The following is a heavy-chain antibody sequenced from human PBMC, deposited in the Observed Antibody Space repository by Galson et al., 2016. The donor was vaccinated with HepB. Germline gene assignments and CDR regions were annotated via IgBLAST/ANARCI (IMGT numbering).Heavy chain of an antibody. D-gene: IGHD2-15*01. V-gene: IGHV3-23*01. Sequence: SLRLSCAASGFTFSSDAMGWVRQGPGKGLEWVSVVRGTGSTTYYADSVKGRFTISRDNSKNTLYLQMNSLRVEDTAVYYCAKSSRGYCVGGSCQWFYFDSWGHGTLVTVSS. CDR1: GFTFSSDA. CDR2: VRGTGSTT. J-gene: IGHJ4*01. CDR3: AKSSRGYCVGGSCQWFYFDS.